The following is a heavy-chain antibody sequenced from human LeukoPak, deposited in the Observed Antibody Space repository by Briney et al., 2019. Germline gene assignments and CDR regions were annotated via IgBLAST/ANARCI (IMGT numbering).Heavy chain of an antibody. Sequence: PGGSLRLSCAASGFTFSSYEMNWVRQAPGKGLEWVSYISSSGSTIYYADSVKGRFTISRDNAKNSLYLQMNSLRAENTAVYYCAVATIKDYFDYWGQGTLVTVSS. CDR3: AVATIKDYFDY. J-gene: IGHJ4*02. D-gene: IGHD5-24*01. CDR2: ISSSGSTI. V-gene: IGHV3-48*03. CDR1: GFTFSSYE.